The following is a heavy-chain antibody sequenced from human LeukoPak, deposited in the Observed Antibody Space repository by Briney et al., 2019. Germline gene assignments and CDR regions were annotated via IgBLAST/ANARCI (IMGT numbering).Heavy chain of an antibody. J-gene: IGHJ6*03. Sequence: SQTLSLTCTVSGGSISSGSYYWSWIRQPAGTGLEWIGRIYTSGSTNYNPSLKSRVTISVDTSKNQFSLKLSSVTAADTAVYYCAREMATTTPNYYYYYMDVWGKGTTVTISS. D-gene: IGHD5-24*01. CDR3: AREMATTTPNYYYYYMDV. V-gene: IGHV4-61*02. CDR2: IYTSGST. CDR1: GGSISSGSYY.